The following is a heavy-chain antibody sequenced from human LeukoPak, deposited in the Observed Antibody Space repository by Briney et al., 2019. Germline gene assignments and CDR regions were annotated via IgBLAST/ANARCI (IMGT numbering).Heavy chain of an antibody. J-gene: IGHJ3*02. CDR1: GFSFEDYA. V-gene: IGHV3-9*01. D-gene: IGHD6-19*01. CDR2: ISWNSGSI. Sequence: PGGSLRLSCAASGFSFEDYAMHWVRQAPGKGLEWVSGISWNSGSIGYADSVKGRFTISRDNAKNSLYLRMNSLRAEDTALYYCAKDRPSSGWYLAAFDIWGQGTMVTVSS. CDR3: AKDRPSSGWYLAAFDI.